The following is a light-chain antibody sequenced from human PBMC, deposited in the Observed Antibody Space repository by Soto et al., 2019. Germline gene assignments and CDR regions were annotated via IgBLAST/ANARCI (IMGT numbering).Light chain of an antibody. CDR2: EVS. J-gene: IGLJ1*01. V-gene: IGLV2-14*01. Sequence: QSVLTQPASVSGSPGQSITISCTGTSSDVGGYEFVSWYQQHPGKAPKLMIYEVSNRPSGVSSRFSGSKSGNTAFLTISGLQAEDEADYYCSSYTSSSTLYVFGTGTKVTV. CDR3: SSYTSSSTLYV. CDR1: SSDVGGYEF.